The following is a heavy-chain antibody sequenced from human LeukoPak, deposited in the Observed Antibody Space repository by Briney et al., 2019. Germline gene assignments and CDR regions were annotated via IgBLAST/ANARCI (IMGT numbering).Heavy chain of an antibody. D-gene: IGHD5-24*01. V-gene: IGHV3-30*07. J-gene: IGHJ4*02. CDR2: ISSDGSNQ. CDR3: ARKNKPGGLMATTVFDY. Sequence: PGGSLRLSCAASGFNFISYAFHWVRQAPGKGLEWVGVISSDGSNQHYADSVKGRFTISRDNAKNSLYLQMNSLRAEDTAVYYCARKNKPGGLMATTVFDYWGQGTLVTVSS. CDR1: GFNFISYA.